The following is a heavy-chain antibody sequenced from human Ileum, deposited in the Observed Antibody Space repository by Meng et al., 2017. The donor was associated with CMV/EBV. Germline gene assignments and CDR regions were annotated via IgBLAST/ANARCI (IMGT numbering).Heavy chain of an antibody. CDR3: ARVVIIPADYYTMDV. V-gene: IGHV1-18*01. J-gene: IGHJ6*02. D-gene: IGHD2-2*01. Sequence: ASVKVSCKASGYTFTNYGITWVRQAPGQGLEWMGWSSTYNANTNYAQSLQGRVTMTTDTSTSTAYMELRSLRSDDTAIYYCARVVIIPADYYTMDVWGQGTTVTVSS. CDR2: SSTYNANT. CDR1: GYTFTNYG.